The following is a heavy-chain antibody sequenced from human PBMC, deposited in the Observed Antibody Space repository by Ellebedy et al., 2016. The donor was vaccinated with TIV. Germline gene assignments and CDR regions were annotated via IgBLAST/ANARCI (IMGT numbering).Heavy chain of an antibody. D-gene: IGHD3-16*01. J-gene: IGHJ4*02. Sequence: GESLKISXAASGFTFSDYYMSWIRRAPGKGLEWVSYISSSGNTIYYADSVKGRFTISRDNAKNSLYLQKNSLRAEDTAAYYCARAPPRRGSYVWDYWGQGTLVTVSS. CDR2: ISSSGNTI. CDR1: GFTFSDYY. V-gene: IGHV3-11*01. CDR3: ARAPPRRGSYVWDY.